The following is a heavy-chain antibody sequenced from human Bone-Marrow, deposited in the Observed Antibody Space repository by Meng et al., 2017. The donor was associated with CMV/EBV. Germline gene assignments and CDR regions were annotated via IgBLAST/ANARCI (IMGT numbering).Heavy chain of an antibody. V-gene: IGHV3-23*03. CDR2: IYSGGSST. J-gene: IGHJ4*02. CDR3: AKGGSLGGFDY. CDR1: GFTFSSYA. D-gene: IGHD1-26*01. Sequence: GESLKIPCAASGFTFSSYAMSWVRQAPGKGLEWVSVIYSGGSSTYYADSVKGRFTISRDNSKNTLYLQMNSLRAEDTAVYYCAKGGSLGGFDYCGQGTLVTVSS.